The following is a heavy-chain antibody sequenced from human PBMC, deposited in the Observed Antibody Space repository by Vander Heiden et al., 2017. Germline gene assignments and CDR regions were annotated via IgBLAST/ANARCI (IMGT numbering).Heavy chain of an antibody. D-gene: IGHD1-26*01. V-gene: IGHV4-39*01. CDR2: IYYSGST. Sequence: QLQLQESGPGLVKPSETLSLTCTVSGGSISSSSYYWGWIRQPPGKGLEWIGSIYYSGSTYYNPALKSRVTISVDTSKKQFSLKLGSVTGAETAVYYYAKHRGGAKDAFDIWGQGTIVTVSS. CDR1: GGSISSSSYY. J-gene: IGHJ3*02. CDR3: AKHRGGAKDAFDI.